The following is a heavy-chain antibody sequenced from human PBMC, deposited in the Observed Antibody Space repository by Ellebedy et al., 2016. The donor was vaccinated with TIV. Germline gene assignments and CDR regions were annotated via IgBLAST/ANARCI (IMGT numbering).Heavy chain of an antibody. CDR1: GGSISSSNW. CDR2: IYHSGTT. V-gene: IGHV4-4*02. CDR3: ARLIFNAFDI. Sequence: MPSETLSLTCAVSGGSISSSNWWSWVRQPPGKGLVWIGEIYHSGTTQYHPSLKIRVTISLDKSNNQFSLSFSSVTAADTAVYYCARLIFNAFDIWGQGTIVTVSS. J-gene: IGHJ3*02. D-gene: IGHD2-21*02.